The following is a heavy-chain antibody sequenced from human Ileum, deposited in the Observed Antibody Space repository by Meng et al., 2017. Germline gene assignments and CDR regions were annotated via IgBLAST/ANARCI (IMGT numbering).Heavy chain of an antibody. CDR1: GDSISSGNW. V-gene: IGHV4-4*02. D-gene: IGHD5-12*01. CDR2: IFHGGTT. CDR3: ARGIGDIRVGFDY. J-gene: IGHJ4*02. Sequence: QLQSEESGPGRVKPSGTLSLTCAVSGDSISSGNWWNCVRQSPGKGLEWIGEIFHGGTTNYNPSLKNRVTLLMDKSKNQFSLQLTSVTAADTAVFYCARGIGDIRVGFDYWGQGILVTVSS.